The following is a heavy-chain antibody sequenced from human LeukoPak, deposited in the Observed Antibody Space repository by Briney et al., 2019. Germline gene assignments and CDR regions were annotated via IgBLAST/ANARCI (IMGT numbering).Heavy chain of an antibody. D-gene: IGHD3-3*01. CDR3: AGTSTIFGVVIFDY. Sequence: GGSLRLSCAASGFTFSSYAMSWVRQAPGKGLEWVSVIYSGGSTYYADSVKGRFTISRDNSKDTLYLQMNSLRAEDTAVYYCAGTSTIFGVVIFDYWGQGTLVTVSS. J-gene: IGHJ4*02. CDR1: GFTFSSYA. V-gene: IGHV3-66*01. CDR2: IYSGGST.